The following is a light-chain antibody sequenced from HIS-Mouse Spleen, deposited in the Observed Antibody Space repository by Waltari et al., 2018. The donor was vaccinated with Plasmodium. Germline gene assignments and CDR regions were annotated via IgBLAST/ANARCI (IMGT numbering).Light chain of an antibody. V-gene: IGKV3-15*01. J-gene: IGKJ2*01. Sequence: EIVMTQSPPTLSVSPGERATISCRASQSVSSNLAWYQQKPGQAPRLLIYGASTRATGIPSRFSGSGSGTEFTLTISSLQSEDFAVYYCQQYNNWPPYTFGQGTKLEIK. CDR1: QSVSSN. CDR2: GAS. CDR3: QQYNNWPPYT.